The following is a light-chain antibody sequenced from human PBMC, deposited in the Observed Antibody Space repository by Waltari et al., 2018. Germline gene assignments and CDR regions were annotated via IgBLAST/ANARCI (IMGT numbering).Light chain of an antibody. Sequence: AGYPQEPGQPPKLLVYWASTRHSGFPDRFSASRCATDFTLSISSLQAEDVAVYYCQQYYSRRTFGQGARVEI. CDR2: WAS. V-gene: IGKV4-1*01. J-gene: IGKJ1*01. CDR3: QQYYSRRT.